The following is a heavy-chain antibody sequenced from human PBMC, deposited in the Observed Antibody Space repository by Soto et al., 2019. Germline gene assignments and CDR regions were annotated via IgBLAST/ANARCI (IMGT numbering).Heavy chain of an antibody. Sequence: GGSLRLSCAASGFTFSSYAMSWVRQAPGKGLEWVSAISGSGGSTYYADSVKGRFTISRDNSKNTLYLQMNSLRAEDTAVYYCAKIMVGYSINYGMDVWGKGTTVTVSS. CDR2: ISGSGGST. J-gene: IGHJ6*04. V-gene: IGHV3-23*01. CDR1: GFTFSSYA. D-gene: IGHD2-21*01. CDR3: AKIMVGYSINYGMDV.